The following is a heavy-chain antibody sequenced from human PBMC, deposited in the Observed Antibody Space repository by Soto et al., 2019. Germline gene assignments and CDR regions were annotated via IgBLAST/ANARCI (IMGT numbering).Heavy chain of an antibody. J-gene: IGHJ4*02. V-gene: IGHV3-11*01. D-gene: IGHD2-15*01. CDR1: GFTFSDYY. Sequence: QVQLVESGGGLVKPGGSLRLSCAASGFTFSDYYMSWIRQAPGKGLEWVSYISSSGSTIYYADSVKGQFTISRDNAKNSLHLQMNSLRAEDTAVYYCATVPYMKYGCLSPPGYWGQGTLVTVSS. CDR3: ATVPYMKYGCLSPPGY. CDR2: ISSSGSTI.